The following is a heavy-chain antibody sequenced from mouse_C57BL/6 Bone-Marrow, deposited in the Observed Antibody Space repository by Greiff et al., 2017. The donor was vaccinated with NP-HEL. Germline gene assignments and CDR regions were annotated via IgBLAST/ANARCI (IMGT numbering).Heavy chain of an antibody. CDR1: GYTFTDYN. Sequence: VHVKQSGPELVKPGASVKIPCKASGYTFTDYNMDWVKQSHGKSLEWIGDINPNNGGTIYNQKFKGKATLTVDKSSSTAYMELRSLTSEDTAVYYCARSAAFTTVVATDYAMDYWGQGTSVTVSS. CDR3: ARSAAFTTVVATDYAMDY. V-gene: IGHV1-18*01. CDR2: INPNNGGT. J-gene: IGHJ4*01. D-gene: IGHD1-1*01.